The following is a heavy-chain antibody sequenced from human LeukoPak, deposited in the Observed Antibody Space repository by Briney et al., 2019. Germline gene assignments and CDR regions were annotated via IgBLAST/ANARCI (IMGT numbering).Heavy chain of an antibody. CDR3: AREGRDGYNYRALDY. CDR1: GNSISNYF. Sequence: SETLSLTCIVSGNSISNYFWSWIRQPAGKGLEWLGRIYSGGTTNYNPSLKSRVTMSVDTSKNQFSLNLSSVTAADTAVYYCAREGRDGYNYRALDYWGQGTLVSVSS. D-gene: IGHD5-24*01. J-gene: IGHJ4*02. CDR2: IYSGGTT. V-gene: IGHV4-4*07.